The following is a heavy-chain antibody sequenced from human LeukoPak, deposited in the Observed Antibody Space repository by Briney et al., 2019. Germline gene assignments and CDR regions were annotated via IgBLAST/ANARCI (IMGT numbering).Heavy chain of an antibody. V-gene: IGHV1-2*02. CDR3: ARWPVTGDDAFDM. CDR2: INPNSGGT. J-gene: IGHJ3*02. D-gene: IGHD7-27*01. Sequence: ASVKVSCKASGYTFSDYYMHWVRQAPGQGLEWMGWINPNSGGTKYAQKFQGRVTMTRDTSISTAYMELSSLRSDDTAVYYCARWPVTGDDAFDMWGQGAMVTVSS. CDR1: GYTFSDYY.